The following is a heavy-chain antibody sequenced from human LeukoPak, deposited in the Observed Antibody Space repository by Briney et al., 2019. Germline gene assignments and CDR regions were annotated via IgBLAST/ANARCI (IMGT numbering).Heavy chain of an antibody. D-gene: IGHD3-22*01. V-gene: IGHV3-9*01. CDR3: AKAQNCYDSSGYEYYFDY. CDR2: ISWNSGSI. CDR1: GFTFDDYA. Sequence: GGSLRLSCAASGFTFDDYALHWVRQAPGKGLEWVSSISWNSGSIGYADSVKGRFTISRDNAKNSLYLQMNSLRAEDTALYYCAKAQNCYDSSGYEYYFDYWGQGTLVTVSS. J-gene: IGHJ4*02.